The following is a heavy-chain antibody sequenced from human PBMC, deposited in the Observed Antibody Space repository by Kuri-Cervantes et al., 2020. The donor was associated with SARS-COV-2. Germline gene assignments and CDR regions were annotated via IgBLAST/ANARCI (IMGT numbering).Heavy chain of an antibody. CDR3: TTSMIVSAAHYFDY. D-gene: IGHD3-22*01. CDR2: IDGYSPYI. J-gene: IGHJ4*02. CDR1: GFPFSDYR. Sequence: GGSLRLSCAASGFPFSDYRMNWIRQSPGKGLEWVSCIDGYSPYIHYADSVKGRFTIPRDNAKSSVFLQMDSLRAEDTAVYYCTTSMIVSAAHYFDYWGQGILVTVSS. V-gene: IGHV3-21*01.